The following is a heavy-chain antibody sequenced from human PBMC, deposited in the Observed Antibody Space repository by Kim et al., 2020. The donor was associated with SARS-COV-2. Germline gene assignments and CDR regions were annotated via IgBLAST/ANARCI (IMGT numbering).Heavy chain of an antibody. D-gene: IGHD2-21*01. CDR3: ARCAYYHGMNR. Sequence: PAGKRLEWIGRIYTSGNTNYNPSLKSRVTMSVGTSKKQFSLQLSSVTAADTAVYYCARCAYYHGMNRWGQGATVTLS. CDR2: IYTSGNT. J-gene: IGHJ6*02. V-gene: IGHV4-4*07.